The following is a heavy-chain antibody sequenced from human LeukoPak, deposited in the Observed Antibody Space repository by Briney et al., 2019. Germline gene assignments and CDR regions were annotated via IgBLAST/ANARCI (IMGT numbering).Heavy chain of an antibody. V-gene: IGHV4-59*12. CDR2: IYYSGST. CDR3: ARGPWYFRFDY. Sequence: PSETLSLTCTVSGGSISSYYWSWIRQPPGKGLEWTGYIYYSGSTNYNPSLKSRVTISVDTSKNQFSLKLSSVTAADTAVYYCARGPWYFRFDYWGQGTLVTVSS. D-gene: IGHD3-9*01. CDR1: GGSISSYY. J-gene: IGHJ4*02.